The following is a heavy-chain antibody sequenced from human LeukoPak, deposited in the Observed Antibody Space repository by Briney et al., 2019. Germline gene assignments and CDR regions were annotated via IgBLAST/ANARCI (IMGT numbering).Heavy chain of an antibody. Sequence: SETLSLTCTVSGGSISSYYWSWIRQPPGKGLEWIGYIYYSGSTNYNPSLKSRVIGSTTYNPSLKSRVTISIDPSKNQFSLKLSSVTAADTAVYYCAREMGSGSEFDFWGQGTLVTVSS. CDR3: AREMGSGSEFDF. D-gene: IGHD6-19*01. CDR1: GGSISSYY. CDR2: IYYSGST. V-gene: IGHV4-59*01. J-gene: IGHJ4*02.